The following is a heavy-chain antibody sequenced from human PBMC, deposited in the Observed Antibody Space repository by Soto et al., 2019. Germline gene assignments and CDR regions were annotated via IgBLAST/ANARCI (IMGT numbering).Heavy chain of an antibody. D-gene: IGHD3-10*01. CDR3: AKVQGSGSGLYYFYYYGMDV. Sequence: EVQLLESGGGLIQPGGSLRLSCAASGFTFSSYALSWVRQAPGKGLQCVSTVSGNGLSTYYADSVQGRFTISRDNSRNTLYLQMNSLRAEDTAVYYCAKVQGSGSGLYYFYYYGMDVWGQGTTVTVSS. V-gene: IGHV3-23*01. J-gene: IGHJ6*02. CDR1: GFTFSSYA. CDR2: VSGNGLST.